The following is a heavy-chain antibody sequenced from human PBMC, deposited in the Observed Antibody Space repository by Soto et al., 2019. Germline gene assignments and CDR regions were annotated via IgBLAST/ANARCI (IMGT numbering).Heavy chain of an antibody. CDR1: GFSFSNYA. V-gene: IGHV3-23*01. J-gene: IGHJ4*02. Sequence: VQLFQSGGGQVQRGGSLRLSCAASGFSFSNYAVGWVRQTPGKGLEWVSVISGNAGRTYYADSVKGRFTISRDNSRETLSLQMDRLRGEDMAIYYCAKTKGNYCSGGSCYYFDKWGQGVLVTVSS. D-gene: IGHD2-15*01. CDR3: AKTKGNYCSGGSCYYFDK. CDR2: ISGNAGRT.